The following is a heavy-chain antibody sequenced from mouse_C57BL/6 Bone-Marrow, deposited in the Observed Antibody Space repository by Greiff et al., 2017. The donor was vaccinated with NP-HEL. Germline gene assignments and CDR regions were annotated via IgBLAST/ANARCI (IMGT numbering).Heavy chain of an antibody. D-gene: IGHD1-1*01. CDR3: ARKIYSDWYFDV. V-gene: IGHV1-4*01. Sequence: VKLVESGAELARPGASVKMSCKASGYTFTSYTMHWVKQRPGQGLEWIGYINPSSGYTKYNQKFKDKATLTADKSSSTAYMQLSSLTSEDSAVYYCARKIYSDWYFDVWGTGTTVTVSS. CDR2: INPSSGYT. CDR1: GYTFTSYT. J-gene: IGHJ1*03.